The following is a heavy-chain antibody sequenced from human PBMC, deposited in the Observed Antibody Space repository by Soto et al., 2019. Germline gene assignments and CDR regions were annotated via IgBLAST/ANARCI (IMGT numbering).Heavy chain of an antibody. CDR1: GYTFTSYA. J-gene: IGHJ4*02. CDR2: ISYDGSNK. CDR3: ARGLEGVTYYDFWSGYFPRSPLDY. Sequence: SCKASGYTFTSYAMHWVRQAPGKGLEWVAVISYDGSNKYYADSVKGRFTISRDNSKNTLYLQMNSLRAEDTAVYYCARGLEGVTYYDFWSGYFPRSPLDYWGQGTLVTVSS. D-gene: IGHD3-3*01. V-gene: IGHV3-30-3*01.